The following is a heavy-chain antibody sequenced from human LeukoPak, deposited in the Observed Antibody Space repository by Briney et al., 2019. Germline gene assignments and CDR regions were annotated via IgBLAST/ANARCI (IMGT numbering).Heavy chain of an antibody. CDR2: INLDESQK. Sequence: GGSLRLSCAASGFTFSDYWMAWVRQAPGKGPELVANINLDESQKYYVDSVKGRFTISRDNAENSLYLQMNSLRAEDTALYYCARKRPNYFDYWGQGTLVTVSS. CDR1: GFTFSDYW. CDR3: ARKRPNYFDY. J-gene: IGHJ4*02. V-gene: IGHV3-7*01.